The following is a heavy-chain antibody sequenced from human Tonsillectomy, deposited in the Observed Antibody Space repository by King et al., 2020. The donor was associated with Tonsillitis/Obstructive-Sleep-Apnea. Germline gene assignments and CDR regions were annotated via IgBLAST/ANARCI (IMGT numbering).Heavy chain of an antibody. CDR2: IKSDGSST. J-gene: IGHJ4*02. Sequence: VQLVESGGGLVQPGGSLRLSCAASGFTFSSYWMHWVRQAPGKGLVWVSRIKSDGSSTIYADSLKGRFTISRDNDKNTLYLQMNSLRAEDTAVYYCAREGLEATAMVVDYWGQGTLVTVSS. CDR1: GFTFSSYW. V-gene: IGHV3-74*01. CDR3: AREGLEATAMVVDY. D-gene: IGHD5-18*01.